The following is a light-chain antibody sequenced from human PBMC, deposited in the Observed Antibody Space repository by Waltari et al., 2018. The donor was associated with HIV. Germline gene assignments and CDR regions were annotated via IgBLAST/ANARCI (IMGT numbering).Light chain of an antibody. CDR1: QSISSW. CDR2: MAS. V-gene: IGKV1-5*03. J-gene: IGKJ1*01. Sequence: DIQMTQSPSTLSASVGDRVTITCRASQSISSWLAWYQQKPGKAPKLLIYMASSLKSGVPSRFSGSGSGTEFTLTISSLQPDDFATYYCQQYNSYSVTFGQGTKVEIK. CDR3: QQYNSYSVT.